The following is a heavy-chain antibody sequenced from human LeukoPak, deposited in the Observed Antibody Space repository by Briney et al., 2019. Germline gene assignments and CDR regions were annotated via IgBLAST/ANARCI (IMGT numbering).Heavy chain of an antibody. CDR2: IYYSGST. V-gene: IGHV4-59*01. CDR3: ARDTGSSGWPDY. CDR1: GGSISSYY. D-gene: IGHD6-19*01. Sequence: SETLSLTCTVSGGSISSYYWSWIRQPPGKGLEWIGCIYYSGSTNYNPSLKSRVTISVDTSKNQFSLKLSFVTAADTAVYYCARDTGSSGWPDYWGQGTLVTVSS. J-gene: IGHJ4*02.